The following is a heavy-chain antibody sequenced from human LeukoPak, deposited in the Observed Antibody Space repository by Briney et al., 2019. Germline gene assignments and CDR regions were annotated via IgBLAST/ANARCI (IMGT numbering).Heavy chain of an antibody. CDR3: AKTSLYCSGGSCYFDS. V-gene: IGHV3-21*01. CDR2: ISSSSNYI. Sequence: GRSLRLSCAASGFTFSSYSMIWVRQAPGKGLEWVSFISSSSNYIYYADSVKGRFIISRDNSKNSLYLQMNSLRAEDTAVYYCAKTSLYCSGGSCYFDSWGQGTLVTVSS. D-gene: IGHD2-15*01. J-gene: IGHJ4*02. CDR1: GFTFSSYS.